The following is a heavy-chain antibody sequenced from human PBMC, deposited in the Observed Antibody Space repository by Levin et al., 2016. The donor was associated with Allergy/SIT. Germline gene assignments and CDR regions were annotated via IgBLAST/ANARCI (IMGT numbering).Heavy chain of an antibody. CDR3: ARDSDILMMFAGDRHGNYFYCGMDV. J-gene: IGHJ6*02. Sequence: WVRQAPGQGLEWMGGIIPIFGTAYYAQKFQGRVTITADSSTNTAYMELSSLRSEDTAMYYCARDSDILMMFAGDRHGNYFYCGMDVWGQGTTVTVSS. CDR2: IIPIFGTA. V-gene: IGHV1-69*01. D-gene: IGHD2-8*01.